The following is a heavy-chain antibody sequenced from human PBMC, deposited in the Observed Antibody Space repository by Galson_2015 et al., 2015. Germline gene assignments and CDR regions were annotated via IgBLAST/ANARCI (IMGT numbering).Heavy chain of an antibody. D-gene: IGHD2-2*01. CDR1: GFTFDDYA. CDR3: AKSGCSSPICYVVC. Sequence: SLRLSCAASGFTFDDYAMHWVRQAPGKGLEWVSGISWGSGSIGYADSVKGRFTICRGYAKNSLYLQMNSLRAEDMALYYFAKSGCSSPICYVVCWGQGTPVTVP. J-gene: IGHJ1*01. V-gene: IGHV3-9*03. CDR2: ISWGSGSI.